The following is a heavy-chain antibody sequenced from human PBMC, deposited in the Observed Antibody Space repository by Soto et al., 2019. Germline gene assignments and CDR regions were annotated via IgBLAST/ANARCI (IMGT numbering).Heavy chain of an antibody. J-gene: IGHJ3*02. D-gene: IGHD2-2*01. V-gene: IGHV1-3*01. CDR3: ARHLGYCSSTSCYLDAFDI. CDR2: INAGNGNT. Sequence: QVPLVQSGAEVKKPGASVKVSCKASGYTFTSYAMHWVRQAPGQRLEWMGWINAGNGNTKYSQKFQGRVTITRDTSASTAYMELSSLRSEDTAVYYCARHLGYCSSTSCYLDAFDIWGQGTMVTVSS. CDR1: GYTFTSYA.